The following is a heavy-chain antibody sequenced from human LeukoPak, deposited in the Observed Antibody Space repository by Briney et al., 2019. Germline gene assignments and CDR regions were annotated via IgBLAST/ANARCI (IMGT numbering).Heavy chain of an antibody. V-gene: IGHV4-34*01. CDR1: GGSFSGYY. CDR2: INHSGST. D-gene: IGHD3-22*01. CDR3: ARGEINLYDSSGYVGY. Sequence: SETLSLTCAVYGGSFSGYYWSWIRQPPGKGLEWIGEINHSGSTNYNPSLKSRVTISVDTSKNQFSLKLSSVTAADTAVYYCARGEINLYDSSGYVGYWGQGALVTVSS. J-gene: IGHJ4*02.